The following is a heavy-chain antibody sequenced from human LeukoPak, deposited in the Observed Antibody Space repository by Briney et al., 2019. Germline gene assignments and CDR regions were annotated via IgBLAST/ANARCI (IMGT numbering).Heavy chain of an antibody. CDR1: GGSISSGIYY. Sequence: SETLSLTCTVSGGSISSGIYYRGWIRQPPGKGLEWIGSIYYSGNTYYNPSLKGRVTISVDTSKNQLSLKLNSVTAADTAVYYCARHVRQQLPPKAFDYWGQGTLDTVSS. CDR2: IYYSGNT. V-gene: IGHV4-39*01. CDR3: ARHVRQQLPPKAFDY. J-gene: IGHJ4*02. D-gene: IGHD6-13*01.